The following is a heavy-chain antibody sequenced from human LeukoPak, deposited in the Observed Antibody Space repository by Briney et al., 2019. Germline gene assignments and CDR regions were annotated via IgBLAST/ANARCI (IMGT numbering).Heavy chain of an antibody. D-gene: IGHD2-2*01. CDR1: GYTFSSYS. Sequence: GGYLRLSCAASGYTFSSYSMNWVRQAPGKGLEWVSSISSSSSYIYYADSVKGRFTISRDNAKNSLYLQMNSLRAEDTAVYYCARGARSVVPAASFDYWGQGTLVTVSS. V-gene: IGHV3-21*01. J-gene: IGHJ4*02. CDR3: ARGARSVVPAASFDY. CDR2: ISSSSSYI.